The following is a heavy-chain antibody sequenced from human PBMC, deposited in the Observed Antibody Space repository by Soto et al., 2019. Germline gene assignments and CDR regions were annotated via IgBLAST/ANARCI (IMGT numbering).Heavy chain of an antibody. D-gene: IGHD3-3*01. V-gene: IGHV3-48*02. CDR2: ISSSSSTI. CDR3: ARSEDYDFWSGYLRPYGMDV. Sequence: GGSLRLSCAASGFTFSSYSMNWVRQAPGKGLEWVSYISSSSSTIYYADSVKGRFTISRDNAKNSLYLQMNSLRDEDTAVYYCARSEDYDFWSGYLRPYGMDVWGQGTTVTVSS. CDR1: GFTFSSYS. J-gene: IGHJ6*02.